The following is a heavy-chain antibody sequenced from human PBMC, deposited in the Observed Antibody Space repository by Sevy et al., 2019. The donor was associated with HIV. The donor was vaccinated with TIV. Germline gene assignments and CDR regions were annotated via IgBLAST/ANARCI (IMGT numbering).Heavy chain of an antibody. J-gene: IGHJ5*02. D-gene: IGHD1-1*01. V-gene: IGHV4-30-2*01. Sequence: SETLSLTCAVSGGSISSDNYSWSWMRQPLGKGLEWIGYIYHSGSTHYNLSLKSRVTISVDRSKNQFSLKLSSVTAADTAVYYCARDALTTGWFAPWGQGTLVTVSS. CDR1: GGSISSDNYS. CDR3: ARDALTTGWFAP. CDR2: IYHSGST.